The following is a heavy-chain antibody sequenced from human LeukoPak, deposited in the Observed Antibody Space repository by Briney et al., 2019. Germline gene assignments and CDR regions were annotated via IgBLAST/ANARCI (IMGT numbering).Heavy chain of an antibody. D-gene: IGHD3-10*01. Sequence: SETLSLTCTVAGGSISSYYWSWIRQPAGKGLEWIGRIYTSGSTNYNPSLRSRVTMSVDTSKTQFSLKLSSVTAADTAVYYCARHVGFITMVRGVINNNWFDPWGQGTLVTVSS. CDR2: IYTSGST. V-gene: IGHV4-4*07. J-gene: IGHJ5*02. CDR3: ARHVGFITMVRGVINNNWFDP. CDR1: GGSISSYY.